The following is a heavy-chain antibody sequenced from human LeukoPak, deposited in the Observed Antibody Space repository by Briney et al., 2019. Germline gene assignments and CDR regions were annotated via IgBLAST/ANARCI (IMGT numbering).Heavy chain of an antibody. D-gene: IGHD3-10*01. Sequence: GASVKVSCKASGYTFTSYDINWVRQATGQGLEWMGWMNPNSGNTGYAQKFQGRVTITRNTSISTAYMELSSLRSEDTAVYYCARGLLWFGEQMGDAFDIWGQGTMVTVSS. CDR1: GYTFTSYD. CDR2: MNPNSGNT. CDR3: ARGLLWFGEQMGDAFDI. V-gene: IGHV1-8*03. J-gene: IGHJ3*02.